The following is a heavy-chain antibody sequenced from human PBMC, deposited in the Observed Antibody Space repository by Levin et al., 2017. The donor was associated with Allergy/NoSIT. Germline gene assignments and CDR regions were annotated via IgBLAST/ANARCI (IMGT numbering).Heavy chain of an antibody. V-gene: IGHV3-30*18. CDR1: GFTFSSYG. D-gene: IGHD2-2*01. CDR3: AKLALGIVVVPAGHYGMDV. J-gene: IGHJ6*02. CDR2: ISYDGSNK. Sequence: GGSLRLSCAASGFTFSSYGMHWVRQAPGKGLEWVAVISYDGSNKYYADSVKGRFTISRDNSKNTLYLQMNSLRAEDTAVYYCAKLALGIVVVPAGHYGMDVWGQGTTVTVSS.